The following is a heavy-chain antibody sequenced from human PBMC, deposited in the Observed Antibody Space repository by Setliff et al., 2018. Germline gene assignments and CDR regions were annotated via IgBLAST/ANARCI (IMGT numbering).Heavy chain of an antibody. Sequence: ASVKVSCKASGYSFTNYYIHWVRQAPGKGLEWVGIINPSGGSTSYAQKFQGRVTMTRDTSTSTVYMELSSLRSEDTAVYYCAKSGDYSNRGHFDCWGQGTQVTVSS. V-gene: IGHV1-46*03. CDR2: INPSGGST. J-gene: IGHJ4*02. CDR3: AKSGDYSNRGHFDC. D-gene: IGHD4-4*01. CDR1: GYSFTNYY.